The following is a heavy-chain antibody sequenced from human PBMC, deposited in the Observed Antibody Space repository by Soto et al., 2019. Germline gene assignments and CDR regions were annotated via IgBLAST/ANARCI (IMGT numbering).Heavy chain of an antibody. CDR3: ARSAYCSGGSCYPNWFDP. V-gene: IGHV1-69*01. Sequence: QVQLVQSGAEVKKPGSSVKVSCKASGGTFSSYAISRVRQAPGQGLEWMGGIIPIFGTANYAQKFQGRVTITADESTSTAYMELSSLRSEDTAVYYCARSAYCSGGSCYPNWFDPWGQGTLVTVSS. CDR2: IIPIFGTA. J-gene: IGHJ5*02. CDR1: GGTFSSYA. D-gene: IGHD2-15*01.